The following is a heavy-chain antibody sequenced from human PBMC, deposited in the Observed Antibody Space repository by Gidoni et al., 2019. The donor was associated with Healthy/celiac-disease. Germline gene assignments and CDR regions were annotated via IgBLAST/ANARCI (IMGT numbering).Heavy chain of an antibody. V-gene: IGHV1-18*01. J-gene: IGHJ6*02. CDR3: AREVAAAGTLFYYYYYGMDV. CDR2: ISAYNGNT. D-gene: IGHD6-13*01. Sequence: QVQLVQSGAEVKKPGASVKVPCKASGYTFTSYGISWVRQAPGQGLEWMGWISAYNGNTNYAQKLQGRVTMTTDTSTSTAYMELRSLRSDDTAVYYCAREVAAAGTLFYYYYYGMDVWGQGTTVTVSS. CDR1: GYTFTSYG.